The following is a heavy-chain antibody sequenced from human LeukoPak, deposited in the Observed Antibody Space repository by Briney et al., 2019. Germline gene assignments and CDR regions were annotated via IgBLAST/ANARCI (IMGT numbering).Heavy chain of an antibody. Sequence: ASVKVSCKASGYTFTSYYMYWVRQAPGQGLEWMGIFNPSGGTTSYAQKFRGRVTMTRDTSTSTVYMELSSLRSEDTAVYYCARDRGITETSDGFDIWGQGTMVTVSS. CDR1: GYTFTSYY. V-gene: IGHV1-46*01. J-gene: IGHJ3*02. CDR2: FNPSGGTT. D-gene: IGHD1-20*01. CDR3: ARDRGITETSDGFDI.